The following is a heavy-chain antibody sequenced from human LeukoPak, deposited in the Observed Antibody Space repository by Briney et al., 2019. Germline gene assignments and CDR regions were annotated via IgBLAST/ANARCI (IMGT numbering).Heavy chain of an antibody. D-gene: IGHD7-27*01. CDR2: IYYSGST. Sequence: KPSETLPLTCTVSGGSISSSSYYWGWIRQPPGKGLEWIGSIYYSGSTYYNPSLKSRVTISVDTSKNQFSLKLSSVTAADTAVYYCARHVLTAGTDYWGQGTLVTVSS. J-gene: IGHJ4*02. CDR3: ARHVLTAGTDY. V-gene: IGHV4-39*01. CDR1: GGSISSSSYY.